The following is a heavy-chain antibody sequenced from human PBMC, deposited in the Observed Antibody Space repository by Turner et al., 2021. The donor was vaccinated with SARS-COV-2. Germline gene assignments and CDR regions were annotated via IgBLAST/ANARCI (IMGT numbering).Heavy chain of an antibody. CDR2: IDYSGST. CDR3: ARHPLNYDYWSGYYYYGMDV. J-gene: IGHJ6*02. CDR1: GGSISSYY. V-gene: IGHV4-59*08. Sequence: QVQLQESGPGLVKPSETLSLTCTVPGGSISSYYWSWIRQPPGKGLEWIGYIDYSGSTNYNPSLKSRVTISVDTSKNQFSLKLSSVTAADTAVYYCARHPLNYDYWSGYYYYGMDVWGQGTTVTVSS. D-gene: IGHD3-3*01.